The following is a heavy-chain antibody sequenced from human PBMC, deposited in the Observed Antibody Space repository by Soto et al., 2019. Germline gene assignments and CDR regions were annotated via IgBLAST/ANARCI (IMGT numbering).Heavy chain of an antibody. J-gene: IGHJ6*02. Sequence: GSVRLSFAASGLTFSNYDMHWVRQAPGEGLEWVSGIGAASDTYYPVSVQGRFTVSRDNAKKSLYLQMNSLRAGDTAVYYCARGVLGPGDYYYGMDVWGQGTPVTVSS. CDR1: GLTFSNYD. D-gene: IGHD7-27*01. CDR2: IGAASDT. CDR3: ARGVLGPGDYYYGMDV. V-gene: IGHV3-13*01.